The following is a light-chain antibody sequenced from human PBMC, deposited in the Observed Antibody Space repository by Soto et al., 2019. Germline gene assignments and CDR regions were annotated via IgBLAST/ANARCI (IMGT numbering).Light chain of an antibody. CDR1: QVFRCA. CDR2: DAS. J-gene: IGKJ1*01. V-gene: IGKV1-13*02. Sequence: ANPLTQSPSSLSASVGDSVTITCRAGQVFRCAVSWYHQKPGKAPKLLIYDASTLESGVPLKFSGSGSGTDFTLTISSMQPEDFETYYCQQFNSFLSWTFGQGTKVEIK. CDR3: QQFNSFLSWT.